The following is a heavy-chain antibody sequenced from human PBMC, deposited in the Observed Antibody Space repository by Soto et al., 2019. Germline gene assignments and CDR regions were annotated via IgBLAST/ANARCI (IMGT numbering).Heavy chain of an antibody. CDR3: VKGQYYYDDYFDY. J-gene: IGHJ4*02. D-gene: IGHD3-22*01. Sequence: GGSLRLSCAASGFTFSSYAMSWVSQAPGKGLEWVSAISGSGGSTYYADSVKGRFTISRDNSKNTLYLQMNSLRAEDTAVYYCVKGQYYYDDYFDYWGQGTLVTVSS. CDR1: GFTFSSYA. CDR2: ISGSGGST. V-gene: IGHV3-23*01.